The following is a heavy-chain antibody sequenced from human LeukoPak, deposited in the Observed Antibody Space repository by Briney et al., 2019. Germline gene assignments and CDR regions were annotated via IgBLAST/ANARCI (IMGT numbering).Heavy chain of an antibody. CDR2: INHNGNVN. D-gene: IGHD3-16*01. CDR3: ARGGGLDV. J-gene: IGHJ6*02. V-gene: IGHV3-7*03. CDR1: GFTFSGYW. Sequence: GGSLRLSCAASGFTFSGYWMNWARQAPGKGREWVASINHNGNVNYYVDSVKGRFTISRDNAKNSLYLQMSNLRAEATAVYFCARGGGLDVWGQGATVTVSS.